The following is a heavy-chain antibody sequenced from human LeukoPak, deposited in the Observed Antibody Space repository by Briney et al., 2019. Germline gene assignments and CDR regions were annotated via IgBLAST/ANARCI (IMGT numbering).Heavy chain of an antibody. CDR2: ISYSGST. CDR3: VRGYCGYPYYLDY. Sequence: PSETLSLTCTVSGGSISGYYWTWIRQPPGKGLEWIGYISYSGSTSSHPSLKSRVTISLDTSKNQFSLKLTSVTAADTAVYYCVRGYCGYPYYLDYWGQGTLVTVSS. V-gene: IGHV4-59*08. J-gene: IGHJ4*02. D-gene: IGHD5-12*01. CDR1: GGSISGYY.